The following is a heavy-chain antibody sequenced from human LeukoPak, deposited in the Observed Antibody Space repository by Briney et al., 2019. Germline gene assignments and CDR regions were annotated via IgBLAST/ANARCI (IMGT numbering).Heavy chain of an antibody. CDR2: IYFNGRT. Sequence: PSETLSLTCSVSGGSISSTISYWGWIRQPPGKGLEWIGNIYFNGRTYYNSSLMGRVTIPVDTSKNQFSLKVTSVPAADTAVYYCARFPSSHNYYYYYMDVWGKGTTVTVSS. CDR1: GGSISSTISY. V-gene: IGHV4-39*01. CDR3: ARFPSSHNYYYYYMDV. D-gene: IGHD6-13*01. J-gene: IGHJ6*03.